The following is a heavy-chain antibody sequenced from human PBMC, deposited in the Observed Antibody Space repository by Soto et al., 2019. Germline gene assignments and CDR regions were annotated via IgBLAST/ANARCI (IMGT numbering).Heavy chain of an antibody. D-gene: IGHD1-1*01. CDR3: ARDLAWKRGKVGRYYYGMDV. J-gene: IGHJ6*02. Sequence: QVLLVESGGGLVKAGGSLRLSCAASGFIFSDYYMSWVRQTPGKGLEWISYISTRSTYTNYADSVKGRFTISRDNTNNSLYLQMDRLRVEHTAVYYCARDLAWKRGKVGRYYYGMDVWGQGTPVTVSS. V-gene: IGHV3-11*06. CDR2: ISTRSTYT. CDR1: GFIFSDYY.